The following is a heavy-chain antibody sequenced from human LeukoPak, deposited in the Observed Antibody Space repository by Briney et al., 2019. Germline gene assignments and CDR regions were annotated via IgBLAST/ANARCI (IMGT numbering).Heavy chain of an antibody. D-gene: IGHD6-19*01. CDR1: GYTFTSYY. V-gene: IGHV1-46*03. Sequence: ASVKVSCKASGYTFTSYYMHWVRQAPGQGLEWMGIINPSGGSTSYAQKFQGRVTMTRDTSTGTVYMELSSLRSEDTAVYYCARDRSSGWYVDYWGQGTLVTVSS. CDR2: INPSGGST. J-gene: IGHJ4*02. CDR3: ARDRSSGWYVDY.